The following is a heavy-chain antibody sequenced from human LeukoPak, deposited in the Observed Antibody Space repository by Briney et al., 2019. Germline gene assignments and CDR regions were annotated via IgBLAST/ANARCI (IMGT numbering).Heavy chain of an antibody. J-gene: IGHJ4*02. CDR2: ISYDGSNK. V-gene: IGHV3-30-3*01. CDR1: GFTFSSYA. D-gene: IGHD6-19*01. Sequence: QPGGSLRLSCAASGFTFSSYAMHWVRQAPGKGLEWVAVISYDGSNKYYADSVKGRFTISRDNSKNTLYLQMNSLRAEDTAVYYCAREGIAVAGIFDYWGQGTLVTVSS. CDR3: AREGIAVAGIFDY.